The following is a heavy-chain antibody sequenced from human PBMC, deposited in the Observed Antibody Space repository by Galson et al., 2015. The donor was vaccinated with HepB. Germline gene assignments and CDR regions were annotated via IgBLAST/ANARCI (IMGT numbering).Heavy chain of an antibody. V-gene: IGHV1-69*04. Sequence: SVKVSCKASGGTFSSYAISWVRQAPGQGLEWMGRIIPILGIANYAQKFQGRVTITADKSTSTAYMELSSLRSEDTAVYYCARSGTPSPLGVVPELPHDYWGQGTLVTVSS. CDR1: GGTFSSYA. J-gene: IGHJ4*02. CDR3: ARSGTPSPLGVVPELPHDY. CDR2: IIPILGIA. D-gene: IGHD3-16*01.